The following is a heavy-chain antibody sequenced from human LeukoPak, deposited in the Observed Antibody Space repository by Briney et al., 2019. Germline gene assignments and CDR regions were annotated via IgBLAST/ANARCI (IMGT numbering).Heavy chain of an antibody. J-gene: IGHJ4*02. CDR1: GGTFSSYS. Sequence: VASVKVSCKSSGGTFSSYSISWVRQAPGQGLEWMGGIIPMFGTANYAQKFQGRVTITADKSTSTGYMELSSLRSEDTAVYYCARQNPGTYFDFWGQGTLVTVSS. CDR3: ARQNPGTYFDF. V-gene: IGHV1-69*06. CDR2: IIPMFGTA. D-gene: IGHD1-1*01.